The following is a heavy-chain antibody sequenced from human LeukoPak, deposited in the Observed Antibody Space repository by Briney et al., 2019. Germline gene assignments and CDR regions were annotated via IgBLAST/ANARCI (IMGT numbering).Heavy chain of an antibody. CDR2: FDPEDGET. D-gene: IGHD3-22*01. Sequence: ASVKVSCKVSGYTLTELSMHWVRQAPGKGLEWMGGFDPEDGETIYAQKFQGRVTMTEDTSTDTAYMELSSLRSEDTAVYYCATKAKGGYYDSSGYPQTNWFDLWGQGTLVTVSS. CDR1: GYTLTELS. V-gene: IGHV1-24*01. J-gene: IGHJ5*02. CDR3: ATKAKGGYYDSSGYPQTNWFDL.